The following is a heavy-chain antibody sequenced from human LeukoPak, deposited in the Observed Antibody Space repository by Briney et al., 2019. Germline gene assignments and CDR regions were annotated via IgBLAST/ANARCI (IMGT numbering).Heavy chain of an antibody. Sequence: SETLSLTCAVYGGSFSGYYWSWIRQPPGKGPEWIGEINHSGSTNYNPSLKSRVTISVDTSKNQFSLKLSSVTAADTAVYYCARVSRNYYDSSGYYSSGLLYFDYWGQGTLVTVSS. CDR2: INHSGST. J-gene: IGHJ4*02. CDR1: GGSFSGYY. CDR3: ARVSRNYYDSSGYYSSGLLYFDY. V-gene: IGHV4-34*01. D-gene: IGHD3-22*01.